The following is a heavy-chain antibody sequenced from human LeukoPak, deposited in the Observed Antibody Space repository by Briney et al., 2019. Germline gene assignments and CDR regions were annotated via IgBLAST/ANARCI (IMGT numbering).Heavy chain of an antibody. Sequence: ASVKVSCKASGGTFSSYAISWVRQAPGQGLEWMGWINPNSGGTNYAQKFQGRVTMTRDTSISTAYMELSRLRSDDTAVYYCARGVDPAPPYFDYWGQGTLVTVSS. J-gene: IGHJ4*02. CDR3: ARGVDPAPPYFDY. D-gene: IGHD5-12*01. V-gene: IGHV1-2*02. CDR2: INPNSGGT. CDR1: GGTFSSYA.